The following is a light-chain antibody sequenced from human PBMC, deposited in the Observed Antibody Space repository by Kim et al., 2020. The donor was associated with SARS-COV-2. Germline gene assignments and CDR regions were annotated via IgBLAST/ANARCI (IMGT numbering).Light chain of an antibody. CDR2: DAA. CDR3: QQRNSWPPAVT. J-gene: IGKJ4*01. CDR1: QSIDTY. V-gene: IGKV3-11*01. Sequence: PGERAPPSCRASQSIDTYLAWYQQSPGQAPSLLVYDAANRATGVPDRFSGSGSGTDFTLTISSLEPEDFSTYYCQQRNSWPPAVTFGGGTKVDIK.